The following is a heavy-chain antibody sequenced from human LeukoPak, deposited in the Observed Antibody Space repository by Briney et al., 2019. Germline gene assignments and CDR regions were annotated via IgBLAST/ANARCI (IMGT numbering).Heavy chain of an antibody. CDR3: ARTGTDLYYYYGMDV. D-gene: IGHD1-1*01. Sequence: ASVKVSCKASGYTFTSYAMHWVRQAPGQRLEGMGWINAGNGNTKYSQKFQGRVTITRDTSASTAYMELSSLRSEDTAVYYCARTGTDLYYYYGMDVWGQGTTVTVSS. V-gene: IGHV1-3*01. CDR1: GYTFTSYA. J-gene: IGHJ6*02. CDR2: INAGNGNT.